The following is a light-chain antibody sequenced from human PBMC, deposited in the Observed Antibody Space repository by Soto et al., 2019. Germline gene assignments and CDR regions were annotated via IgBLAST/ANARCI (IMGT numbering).Light chain of an antibody. CDR3: HHFNTWPPKA. V-gene: IGKV3-15*01. CDR2: SAS. Sequence: DIVMTQSPATLSVSPGEIATLSCRASQNISTNVAWYQQKPGQAPRLLLLSASSRLSDIPARFSGSGSGTEFTLTISGLQSEDVAVYYCHHFNTWPPKAFGQGTKVAFK. CDR1: QNISTN. J-gene: IGKJ1*01.